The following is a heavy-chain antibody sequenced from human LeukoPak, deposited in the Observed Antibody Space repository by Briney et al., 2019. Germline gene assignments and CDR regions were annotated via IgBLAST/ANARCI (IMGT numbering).Heavy chain of an antibody. Sequence: SETLSLTCTVSGGSIGSYYWSWIRQPPGKGLEWIGYIYYSGTTNYSPSLKSRVTISVDTSKNQFSLKLSSVTDADTAVYYCARSDYGANSFDYWAREPWSPSPQ. CDR1: GGSIGSYY. D-gene: IGHD4/OR15-4a*01. J-gene: IGHJ4*02. V-gene: IGHV4-59*01. CDR2: IYYSGTT. CDR3: ARSDYGANSFDY.